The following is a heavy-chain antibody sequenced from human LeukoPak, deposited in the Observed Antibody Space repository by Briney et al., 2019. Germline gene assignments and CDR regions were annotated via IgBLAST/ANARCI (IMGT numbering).Heavy chain of an antibody. CDR2: IYYSGST. CDR1: ELTVSSIY. D-gene: IGHD4-17*01. CDR3: ARRIGDYGVGGYYFDY. J-gene: IGHJ4*02. Sequence: KPGGSLRLSCAASELTVSSIYMNWVRQPPGKGLEWIGSIYYSGSTYYNPSLKSRVTISVDTSKNQFSLKLSSVTAADTAVYYCARRIGDYGVGGYYFDYWGQGTLVTVSS. V-gene: IGHV4-39*01.